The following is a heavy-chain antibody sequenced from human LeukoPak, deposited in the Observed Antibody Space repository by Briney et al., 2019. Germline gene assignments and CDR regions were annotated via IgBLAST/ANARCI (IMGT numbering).Heavy chain of an antibody. CDR1: GFTFSSYS. D-gene: IGHD3-10*01. J-gene: IGHJ6*03. V-gene: IGHV3-48*01. CDR3: ARDYYGSGSYYNGYYYYMDV. Sequence: PGGSLRLSCAASGFTFSSYSMNWVRQAPGKGLEWVSYISSSSSTIYYADSVKGRFTISRDNAKNSLYLQMNSLRAEDTAVYYCARDYYGSGSYYNGYYYYMDVWGKGTTVTVSS. CDR2: ISSSSSTI.